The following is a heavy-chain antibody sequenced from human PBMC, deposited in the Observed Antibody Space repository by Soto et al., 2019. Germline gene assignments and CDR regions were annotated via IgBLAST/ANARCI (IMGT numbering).Heavy chain of an antibody. CDR1: GFTVDDYA. Sequence: EVQLVESGGGLVQPGRSLRLSCAASGFTVDDYAMHWVRQAPGKGLEWVSGISWNSETIDYADSVKGRFTISRDNATSSLFLQMNSLRPDDTALYYCAKDMKWGGMTTIHYFDSWGQGTLVTVSS. CDR3: AKDMKWGGMTTIHYFDS. D-gene: IGHD4-17*01. V-gene: IGHV3-9*01. CDR2: ISWNSETI. J-gene: IGHJ4*02.